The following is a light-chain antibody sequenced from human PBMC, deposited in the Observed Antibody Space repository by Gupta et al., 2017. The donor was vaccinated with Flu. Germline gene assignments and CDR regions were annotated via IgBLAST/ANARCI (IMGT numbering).Light chain of an antibody. J-gene: IGKJ1*01. CDR2: FGS. CDR1: QRHLHTNGYNY. V-gene: IGKV2-28*01. Sequence: VMTEALFSLSVTLGESACISCRSSQRHLHTNGYNYLNWYLQTPGQSPQLLIYFGSNRASGVPDRFSGGGSGTTFTLKISRVADEDVGIYYCMHALHTPPTFGQGTKVEVK. CDR3: MHALHTPPT.